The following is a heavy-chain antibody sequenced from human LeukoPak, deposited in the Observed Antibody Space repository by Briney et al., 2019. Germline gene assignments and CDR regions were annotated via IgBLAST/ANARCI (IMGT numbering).Heavy chain of an antibody. CDR1: GFTFSSYA. CDR3: AKEAIVATRMRGYSSSWCFDY. CDR2: ISGSGGST. J-gene: IGHJ4*02. D-gene: IGHD6-13*01. Sequence: GGSLRLSCAASGFTFSSYAMRWVRQAPGKGLEWVSAISGSGGSTYYADSVKGRFTISRDNSKNTLYLQMNSLRAEDTAVYYCAKEAIVATRMRGYSSSWCFDYWGQGTLVTVSS. V-gene: IGHV3-23*01.